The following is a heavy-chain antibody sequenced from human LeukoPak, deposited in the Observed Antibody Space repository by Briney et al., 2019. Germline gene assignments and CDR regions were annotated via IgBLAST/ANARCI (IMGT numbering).Heavy chain of an antibody. CDR2: IIPIFGTA. J-gene: IGHJ5*02. CDR3: ARDQGGYNWFDP. V-gene: IGHV1-69*13. CDR1: GGTFSSYA. Sequence: SVKVSCKASGGTFSSYAISWVRQAPGQGLEWMGGIIPIFGTANYAQKFQGRVTITADESMSTAYMELSSLRSEDTAVYYCARDQGGYNWFDPWGRGTLVTVSS.